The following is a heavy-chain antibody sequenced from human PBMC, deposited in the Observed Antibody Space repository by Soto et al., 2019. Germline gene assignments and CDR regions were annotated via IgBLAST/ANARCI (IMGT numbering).Heavy chain of an antibody. CDR1: VFTFSNYA. CDR3: AKDPYSGVLVPVAIGFDP. CDR2: ISGIGCSA. Sequence: GSLRLSCAASVFTFSNYAMTWVRQVPGKGLEWVSAISGIGCSAYYADSAKGRFTISRDNSKNTLYLQMNSLRADDSGVYYCAKDPYSGVLVPVAIGFDPWGPGTLVTVLL. V-gene: IGHV3-23*01. J-gene: IGHJ5*02. D-gene: IGHD2-2*01.